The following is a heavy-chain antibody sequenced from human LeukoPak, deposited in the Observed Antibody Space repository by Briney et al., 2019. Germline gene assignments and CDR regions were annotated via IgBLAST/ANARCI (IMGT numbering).Heavy chain of an antibody. Sequence: PGTSLRLSCAASGFTFDSYAMHWVRQAPGKGLEWVALISFDGSNKYYADSVKGRFTISRDNSKNTLSLQMSSLRAEDTAVYYCARSSGGSYKQGYFYYWGQGTLVTVSS. CDR3: ARSSGGSYKQGYFYY. CDR2: ISFDGSNK. J-gene: IGHJ4*02. V-gene: IGHV3-30*03. D-gene: IGHD6-19*01. CDR1: GFTFDSYA.